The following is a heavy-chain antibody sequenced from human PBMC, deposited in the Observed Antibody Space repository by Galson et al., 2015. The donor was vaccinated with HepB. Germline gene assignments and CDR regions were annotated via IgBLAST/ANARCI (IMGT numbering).Heavy chain of an antibody. V-gene: IGHV3-23*01. CDR2: ISGSGGST. D-gene: IGHD5/OR15-5a*01. Sequence: SLRLSCAASGFTFSSYAMSWVRQAPGKGLEWVSAISGSGGSTYYADSVKGRFTISRDNSKNTLYLQMNSLRAEDTAVYYCARDRVYGGTVYYYGMDVWGQGTTVTVSS. CDR3: ARDRVYGGTVYYYGMDV. J-gene: IGHJ6*02. CDR1: GFTFSSYA.